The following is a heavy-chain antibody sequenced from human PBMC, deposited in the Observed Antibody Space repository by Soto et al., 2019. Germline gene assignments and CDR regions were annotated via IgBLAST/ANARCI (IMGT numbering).Heavy chain of an antibody. CDR1: GFTFSIYW. CDR3: VTGDLARYAGHSYLGPH. Sequence: EVQLVESGGGLVQPGGSLRLSCAASGFTFSIYWMHWVRQAPGKGLVWVSRMNMDGSRTSYADFAKRRFTISRDDAKTTVYLPMTTLRPADTAVYYCVTGDLARYAGHSYLGPHWGHGPLVTVSS. D-gene: IGHD2-2*01. CDR2: MNMDGSRT. V-gene: IGHV3-74*01. J-gene: IGHJ1*01.